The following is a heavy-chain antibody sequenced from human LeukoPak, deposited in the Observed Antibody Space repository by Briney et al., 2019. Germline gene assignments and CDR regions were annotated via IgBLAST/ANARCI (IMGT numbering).Heavy chain of an antibody. CDR1: GFTFSSYA. CDR2: INSNGDRT. CDR3: ARGTSPAMGTLGY. Sequence: GGSLRLSCAASGFTFSSYAMHWVRQAPGKGLEYVSAINSNGDRTYYANSVKGRFTISRDNSKNTLYLQMGSLRAEDMALYYCARGTSPAMGTLGYWDQGTLVTVSS. D-gene: IGHD5-18*01. V-gene: IGHV3-64*01. J-gene: IGHJ4*02.